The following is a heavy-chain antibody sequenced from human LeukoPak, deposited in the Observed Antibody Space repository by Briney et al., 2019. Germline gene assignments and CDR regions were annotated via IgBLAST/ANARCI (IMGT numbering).Heavy chain of an antibody. V-gene: IGHV4-4*02. CDR2: IYHSGST. CDR3: ARVLSVTATTRYFDY. CDR1: GGSISSSNW. J-gene: IGHJ4*02. D-gene: IGHD4-17*01. Sequence: SETLSLTCAVSGGSISSSNWWSWVRQPPGKGLEWIGEIYHSGSTNYNPSLKSRVTISVDKSKNQFSLKLSSVTAADTAVYYCARVLSVTATTRYFDYWGQGTLVTVSS.